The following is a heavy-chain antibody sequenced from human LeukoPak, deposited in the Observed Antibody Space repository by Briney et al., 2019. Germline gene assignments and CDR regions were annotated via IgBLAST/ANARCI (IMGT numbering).Heavy chain of an antibody. D-gene: IGHD6-13*01. CDR3: AKDHIAAAGWETWFDP. J-gene: IGHJ5*02. CDR1: GFTSSSYA. V-gene: IGHV3-23*01. CDR2: ISGSGGST. Sequence: PGGSLRLSCAASGFTSSSYAMSWVRQAPGKGLEWVSAISGSGGSTYYADSVKGRFTISRDNSKNTLYLQMNSLRAEDTAVYYCAKDHIAAAGWETWFDPRGQGTLVTVSS.